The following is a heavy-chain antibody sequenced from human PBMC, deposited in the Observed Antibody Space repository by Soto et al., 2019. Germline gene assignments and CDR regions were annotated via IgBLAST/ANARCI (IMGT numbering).Heavy chain of an antibody. CDR3: AGGYYYVGSGPFLYIYGMDV. CDR2: VYYTGNS. J-gene: IGHJ6*02. Sequence: PQTLSLPCTLSGGSIRTHYWSWVRQVPGRGLEWLGYVYYTGNSKHNPALKGRVTVSIAPSKTQFSLELTPVSAADSAVYYCAGGYYYVGSGPFLYIYGMDVWDQGTTVTVSS. CDR1: GGSIRTHY. D-gene: IGHD3-10*02. V-gene: IGHV4-59*11.